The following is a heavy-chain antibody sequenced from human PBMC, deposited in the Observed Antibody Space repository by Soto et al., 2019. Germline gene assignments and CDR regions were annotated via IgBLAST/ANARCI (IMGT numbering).Heavy chain of an antibody. J-gene: IGHJ4*02. CDR1: GYTFTSYY. CDR3: ARHLAAGDS. CDR2: VNPTGGST. D-gene: IGHD6-25*01. V-gene: IGHV1-46*03. Sequence: QVQLVQSGAEVKKPGASVRVSCKASGYTFTSYYIHWVRQAPGQGLEWMAIVNPTGGSTNYAQKFQGRITVTFVTSTSTVFMELNSLRYEVTAVYYCARHLAAGDSWGQGTLVTVSS.